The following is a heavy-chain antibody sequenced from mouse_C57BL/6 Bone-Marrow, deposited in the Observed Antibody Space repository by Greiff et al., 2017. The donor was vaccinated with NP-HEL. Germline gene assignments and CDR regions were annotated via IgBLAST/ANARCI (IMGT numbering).Heavy chain of an antibody. J-gene: IGHJ3*01. CDR3: AKNVPNYYGSSFAY. CDR2: IWRGGST. D-gene: IGHD1-1*01. V-gene: IGHV2-5*01. Sequence: VMLVESGPGLVQPSQSLSITCTVSGFSLTSYGVHWVRQSPGKGLEWLGVIWRGGSTDYNAAFMSRLSITKDNSKSQVFFKMNSLQADDTAIYYCAKNVPNYYGSSFAYWGQGTLVTVSA. CDR1: GFSLTSYG.